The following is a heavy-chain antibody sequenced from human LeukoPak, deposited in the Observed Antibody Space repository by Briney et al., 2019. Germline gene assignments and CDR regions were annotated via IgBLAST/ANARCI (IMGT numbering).Heavy chain of an antibody. CDR1: GVSIRGYY. D-gene: IGHD3-16*01. CDR2: IYYSGST. V-gene: IGHV4-59*08. CDR3: AVGATHYYMDV. J-gene: IGHJ6*03. Sequence: PSETLSLTCTVSGVSIRGYYWSWVRQPPGKGLEWIAYIYYSGSTNYNPPLKSRVTISLDTSKNQFSPKLSSVTAADTAVYYCAVGATHYYMDVWGKGTTVTVSS.